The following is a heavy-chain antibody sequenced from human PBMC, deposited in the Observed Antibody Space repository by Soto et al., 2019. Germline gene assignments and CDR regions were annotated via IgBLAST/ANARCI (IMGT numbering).Heavy chain of an antibody. D-gene: IGHD7-27*01. Sequence: PSETLSLTCGVSGDSITTYKWWTWVRQTPGKGLEWIGEIYDSGNTRYNPSLKSRVTISKDTSKNELSLKLNSVTVADTAVYYCATCQLGEYYYAMDIWGQGTTVIVSS. CDR1: GDSITTYKW. CDR2: IYDSGNT. J-gene: IGHJ6*02. V-gene: IGHV4-4*02. CDR3: ATCQLGEYYYAMDI.